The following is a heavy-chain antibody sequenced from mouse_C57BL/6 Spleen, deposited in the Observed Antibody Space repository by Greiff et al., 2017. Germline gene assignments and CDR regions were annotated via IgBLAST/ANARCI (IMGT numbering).Heavy chain of an antibody. CDR1: GYTFTSYG. D-gene: IGHD2-3*01. CDR3: ARRGIYDCPWYFDV. J-gene: IGHJ1*03. V-gene: IGHV1-81*01. Sequence: QVQLQQSGAELARPGASVKLSCKASGYTFTSYGISWVKQRTGQGLEWIGEIYPRSGNTSYNEKFKGKATLTADKSSSTAYMELRSLTSEDSAVYFCARRGIYDCPWYFDVWGTGTTVTVSS. CDR2: IYPRSGNT.